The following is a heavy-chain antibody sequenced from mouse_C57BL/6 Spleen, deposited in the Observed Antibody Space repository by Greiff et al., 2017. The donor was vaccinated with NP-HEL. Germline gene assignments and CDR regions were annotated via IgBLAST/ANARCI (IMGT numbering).Heavy chain of an antibody. CDR1: GYTFTSYW. CDR3: ARREVTSSGEDY. J-gene: IGHJ2*01. D-gene: IGHD2-2*01. CDR2: IHPNSGST. Sequence: VQLQQSGAELVKPGASVKLSCKASGYTFTSYWMHWVKQRPGQGLEWIGMIHPNSGSTNYNEKFKSKATLTVDKSSSTAYMQLSSLTSEDSAVYCWARREVTSSGEDYWGQGTTLTVAS. V-gene: IGHV1-64*01.